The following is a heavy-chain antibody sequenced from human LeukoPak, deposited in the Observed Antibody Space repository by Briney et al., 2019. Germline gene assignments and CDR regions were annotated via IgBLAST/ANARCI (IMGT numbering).Heavy chain of an antibody. CDR2: IYSSGST. J-gene: IGHJ4*02. V-gene: IGHV4-4*07. D-gene: IGHD4-17*01. CDR3: ARGRYGVEPFDY. CDR1: GGSISTYY. Sequence: SETLSLTCTVSGGSISTYYWSWIRQPAGKGLEWIGRIYSSGSTNYNPSLKSRVTISVDTSKNQFSLKLSSVTAADTAVYYCARGRYGVEPFDYWGQGTLVTVSS.